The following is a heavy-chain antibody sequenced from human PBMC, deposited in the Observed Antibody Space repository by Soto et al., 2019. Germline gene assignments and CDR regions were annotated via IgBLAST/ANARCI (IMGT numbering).Heavy chain of an antibody. CDR3: ASNCISTSCYLRLEFDY. V-gene: IGHV1-69*12. D-gene: IGHD2-2*01. CDR2: IIPIFGTA. Sequence: QVQLVQSGAEVKKPGSSVKVSCKASGGTFSSYAISWVRQAPGQGLEWMGGIIPIFGTANYAQKFQGRVTITADEPTSTAYMELSSLRSEDTAVYYCASNCISTSCYLRLEFDYWGQGTLVTVSS. J-gene: IGHJ4*02. CDR1: GGTFSSYA.